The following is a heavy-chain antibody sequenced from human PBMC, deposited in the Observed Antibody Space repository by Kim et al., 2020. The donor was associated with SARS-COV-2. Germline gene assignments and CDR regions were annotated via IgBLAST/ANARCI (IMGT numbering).Heavy chain of an antibody. Sequence: GGSLRLSCAASGFTFSNYEMNWVRQAPGKGLEWLSFISTSGDTTYYADSVKGRFTISRDNARNSLYLQMNSLRAEDTGVYYCTRDMSGCFYCWGQGTQVTISS. J-gene: IGHJ4*02. V-gene: IGHV3-48*03. D-gene: IGHD3-10*01. CDR3: TRDMSGCFYC. CDR2: ISTSGDTT. CDR1: GFTFSNYE.